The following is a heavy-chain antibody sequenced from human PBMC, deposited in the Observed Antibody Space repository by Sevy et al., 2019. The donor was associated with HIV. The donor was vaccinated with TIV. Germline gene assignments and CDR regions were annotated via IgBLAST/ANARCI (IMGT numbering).Heavy chain of an antibody. V-gene: IGHV3-21*01. CDR1: GFSLSGYG. J-gene: IGHJ6*02. Sequence: GGSLRLSCAASGFSLSGYGMHWVRQAPGKGLEWVSFIFSSSSWIYYADSVKGRFTISRDNTKNSLYLQMNSLRAEDTAVYYCTRDKTILEGRYGMDVWGQGTTVTVSS. CDR2: IFSSSSWI. D-gene: IGHD3-3*01. CDR3: TRDKTILEGRYGMDV.